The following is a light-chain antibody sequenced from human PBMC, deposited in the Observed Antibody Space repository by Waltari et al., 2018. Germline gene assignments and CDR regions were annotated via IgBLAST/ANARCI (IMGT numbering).Light chain of an antibody. Sequence: QSVLTQSPSISGTPGQTVSISCSGTDLNIGSWTVSWFQHIPGVAPRLLIYRNVQRPSGIPDRFSGSKSGTSVSLTIASLRSEDDGDYHCAVWDDSLSGWAFGGGTRLTVL. CDR2: RNV. CDR3: AVWDDSLSGWA. J-gene: IGLJ3*02. CDR1: DLNIGSWT. V-gene: IGLV1-47*01.